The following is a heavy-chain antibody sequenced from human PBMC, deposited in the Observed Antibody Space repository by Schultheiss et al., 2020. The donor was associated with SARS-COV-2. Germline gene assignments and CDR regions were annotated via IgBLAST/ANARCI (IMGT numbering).Heavy chain of an antibody. V-gene: IGHV3-30*18. Sequence: SLKISCAASGFTFSSYGMHWVRQAPGKGLEWVAVISYDGSNKYYADSVKGRFTISRDNSKNTLYLQMNSLRAEDTAVYYCAKPLGYYYDSSGYSEWGQGTLVTVSS. D-gene: IGHD3-22*01. CDR2: ISYDGSNK. J-gene: IGHJ4*02. CDR1: GFTFSSYG. CDR3: AKPLGYYYDSSGYSE.